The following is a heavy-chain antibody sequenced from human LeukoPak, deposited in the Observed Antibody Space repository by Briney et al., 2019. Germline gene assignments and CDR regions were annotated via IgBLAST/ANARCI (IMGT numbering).Heavy chain of an antibody. CDR1: GFTFSSYA. CDR3: ARDGQGLDY. J-gene: IGHJ4*02. V-gene: IGHV3-30*04. CDR2: ISYDGSNK. Sequence: GGSVRLSCAASGFTFSSYAMHWVRQAPGKGLEWVAVISYDGSNKYYADSVKGRFTISRDNSKNTLYLQMNSLRAEDTAVYYCARDGQGLDYWGQGTLVTVSS.